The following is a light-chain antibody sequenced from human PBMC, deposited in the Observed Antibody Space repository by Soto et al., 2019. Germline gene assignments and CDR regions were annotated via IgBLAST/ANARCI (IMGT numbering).Light chain of an antibody. CDR2: EVN. V-gene: IGLV2-8*01. Sequence: QSALTQPPSASGSPGQSVTISCTGTSSDIGGYNSVSWYQQHPGKAPRLMIYEVNKRPSGVPDRFSGSKSGYTASLTVSGLQTEDEAFYYCSSYTSSSTVVFGGGTQLTVL. CDR1: SSDIGGYNS. J-gene: IGLJ2*01. CDR3: SSYTSSSTVV.